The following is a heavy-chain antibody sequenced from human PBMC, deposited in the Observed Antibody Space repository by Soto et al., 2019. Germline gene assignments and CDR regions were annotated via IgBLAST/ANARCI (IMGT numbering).Heavy chain of an antibody. CDR3: ATDYRDGYNIPFDY. Sequence: VQLVQSGAEVKQPGSSVKVSCKTSGGTFGNYPINWVRQAPGQGLEWMGRVIPILGMGSYAQKFQGRVTITADRSTSTAYIEQSSLRSDDTAVYYCATDYRDGYNIPFDYWGQGTLVTVSS. CDR2: VIPILGMG. J-gene: IGHJ4*02. D-gene: IGHD5-12*01. CDR1: GGTFGNYP. V-gene: IGHV1-69*02.